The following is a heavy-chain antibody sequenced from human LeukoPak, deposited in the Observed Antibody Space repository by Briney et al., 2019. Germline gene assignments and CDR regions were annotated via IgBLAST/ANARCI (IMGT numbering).Heavy chain of an antibody. Sequence: GSSVKVSCKASGGTFSSYAISWMRQAPGQGLEWMGGIIPIFGTANYAQKFQGRVTITADESTSTAYMELSSLRSEDTAVYYCARDIAARLRAFDIWGQGTMVTVSS. CDR1: GGTFSSYA. V-gene: IGHV1-69*01. J-gene: IGHJ3*02. CDR3: ARDIAARLRAFDI. CDR2: IIPIFGTA. D-gene: IGHD6-6*01.